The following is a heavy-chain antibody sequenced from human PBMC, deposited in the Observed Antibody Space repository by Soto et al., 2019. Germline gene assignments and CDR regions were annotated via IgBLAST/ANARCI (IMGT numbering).Heavy chain of an antibody. V-gene: IGHV3-23*01. J-gene: IGHJ6*03. D-gene: IGHD6-19*01. CDR3: AKVGAVADQDYYMDV. CDR2: VSGSGGGT. CDR1: GFTFSNYA. Sequence: GGSLRLSCAASGFTFSNYAMSWVRQAPGKGLEWVSVVSGSGGGTDYADSVRGRFTISRDNSKNTLYLQMNSLRAEDTAVYFCAKVGAVADQDYYMDVWGKGTTVTVSS.